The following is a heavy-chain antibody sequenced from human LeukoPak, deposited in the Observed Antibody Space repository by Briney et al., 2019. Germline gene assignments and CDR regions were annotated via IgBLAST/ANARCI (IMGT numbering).Heavy chain of an antibody. CDR1: GYTFTKYG. Sequence: GASVRVSCKASGYTFTKYGLSSGPHAPGQGLEWMGWISAYNGNTNYAQNRQGRVTMTTDTSTSTAYMELRSLRSDDTAVYYCARGIIGRPGYEGPWFDPWGEGTLVTVSS. CDR3: ARGIIGRPGYEGPWFDP. J-gene: IGHJ5*02. V-gene: IGHV1-18*01. D-gene: IGHD5-12*01. CDR2: ISAYNGNT.